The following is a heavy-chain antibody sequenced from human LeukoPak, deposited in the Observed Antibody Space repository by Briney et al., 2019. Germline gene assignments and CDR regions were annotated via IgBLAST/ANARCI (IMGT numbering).Heavy chain of an antibody. Sequence: SETLSLTCTVSGGSISSYYWSWIRQPPGKGLEWIGYIYYSGSTNYNPSLKSRVTISVATSKNQFSLKLSSVTAADTAVYYCARGDSDCSSTSCYGEFLFDYWGQGTLVTVSS. J-gene: IGHJ4*02. V-gene: IGHV4-59*01. CDR3: ARGDSDCSSTSCYGEFLFDY. CDR1: GGSISSYY. D-gene: IGHD2-2*01. CDR2: IYYSGST.